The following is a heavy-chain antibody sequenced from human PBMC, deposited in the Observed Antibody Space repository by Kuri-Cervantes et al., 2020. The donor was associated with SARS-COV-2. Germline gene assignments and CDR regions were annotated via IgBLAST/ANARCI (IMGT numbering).Heavy chain of an antibody. D-gene: IGHD2-15*01. J-gene: IGHJ4*02. V-gene: IGHV3-23*01. CDR3: AEGEDIVSLPGHFDL. CDR2: ISTSGGSL. CDR1: GVTYRFFA. Sequence: GGCRRPSCVVFGVTYRFFAMHWVSQAPEKGLQWVASISTSGGSLYPADSVKGRFSISRDESNNVLYLPMDRLRGEDTAIYYCAEGEDIVSLPGHFDLWGQGTVVTVSS.